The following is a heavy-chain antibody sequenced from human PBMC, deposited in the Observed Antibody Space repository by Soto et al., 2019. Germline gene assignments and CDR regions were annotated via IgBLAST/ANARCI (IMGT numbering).Heavy chain of an antibody. D-gene: IGHD2-8*01. CDR1: GGSISSAGYY. J-gene: IGHJ4*02. CDR3: ATKPNGLYYFDY. CDR2: IYSSGVT. Sequence: QVQLQESGPGLVQPSQTLSLTCTVSGGSISSAGYYWSWIRQHPGEGLEWIGYIYSSGVTYYDPSLNSRVTMSVDMSKNQFSLRLSSVTAADTAVYYCATKPNGLYYFDYWGQGALVTVSS. V-gene: IGHV4-31*03.